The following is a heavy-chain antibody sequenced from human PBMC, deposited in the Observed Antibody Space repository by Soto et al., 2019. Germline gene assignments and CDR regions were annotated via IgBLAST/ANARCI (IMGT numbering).Heavy chain of an antibody. D-gene: IGHD4-17*01. V-gene: IGHV6-1*01. CDR1: GDSVSSNSAA. CDR3: ARDPDYGDLPVAIGYYFDY. CDR2: TYYRSKWYN. J-gene: IGHJ4*02. Sequence: SQTLSLTCAISGDSVSSNSAAWNWIRQSPSRGLEWLGRTYYRSKWYNDYAVSVKSRITINPDTSKNQFSLQLNSVTPEDTAVYYCARDPDYGDLPVAIGYYFDYWGQGTLVTVSS.